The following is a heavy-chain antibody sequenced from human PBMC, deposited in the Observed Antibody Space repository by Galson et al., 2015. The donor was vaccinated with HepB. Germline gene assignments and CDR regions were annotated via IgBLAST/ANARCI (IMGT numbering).Heavy chain of an antibody. V-gene: IGHV4-30-2*01. J-gene: IGHJ6*02. Sequence: TLSLTCAVSGGSISSGGYSWSWIRQPPGKGLEWIGYIYHSGSTYYNPSLKSRVTISVDRSKNQFSLKLSSVTAADTAVYYCARGYSGYDSDYGMDVWGQGTTVTVSS. CDR1: GGSISSGGYS. CDR3: ARGYSGYDSDYGMDV. D-gene: IGHD5-12*01. CDR2: IYHSGST.